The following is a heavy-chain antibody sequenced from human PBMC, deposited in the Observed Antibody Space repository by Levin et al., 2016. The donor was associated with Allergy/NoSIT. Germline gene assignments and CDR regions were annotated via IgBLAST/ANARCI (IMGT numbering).Heavy chain of an antibody. CDR2: IYHSGST. V-gene: IGHV4-30-2*01. D-gene: IGHD2-15*01. J-gene: IGHJ5*02. Sequence: PSETLSLTCAVSGGSISSGGYSWSWIRQPPGKGLEWIGYIYHSGSTYYNPSLKSRVTISVDRSKNQFSLKLSSVTAADTAVYYCARDRAFCXGGSCYGPYNWFDPWGQGTLVTVSS. CDR1: GGSISSGGYS. CDR3: ARDRAFCXGGSCYGPYNWFDP.